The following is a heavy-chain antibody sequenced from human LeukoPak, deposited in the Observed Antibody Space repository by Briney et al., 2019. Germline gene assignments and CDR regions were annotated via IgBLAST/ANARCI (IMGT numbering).Heavy chain of an antibody. V-gene: IGHV4-34*01. CDR3: ARGRGLGPSYYYYGMDV. CDR2: INHSGST. Sequence: SETLSLTCAVYGGSFSGYHWSWIRQPPGKGLEWIGEINHSGSTNYNPSLKSRVTISVDTSKNQFSLKLSSVTAADTAVYYCARGRGLGPSYYYYGMDVWGQGTTVTVSS. J-gene: IGHJ6*02. CDR1: GGSFSGYH. D-gene: IGHD3/OR15-3a*01.